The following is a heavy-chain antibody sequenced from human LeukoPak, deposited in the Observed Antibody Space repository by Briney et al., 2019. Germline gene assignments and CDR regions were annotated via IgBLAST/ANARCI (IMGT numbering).Heavy chain of an antibody. CDR2: INTDGDIT. CDR3: ARGGVQPVDY. CDR1: GFTFSSYW. Sequence: GGSLRLSCAASGFTFSSYWMHWVRQAPGKGLAWVADINTDGDITKYADSLKGRFTISRDNAKNTLYLQMNSLRDEDTPVYYCARGGVQPVDYWGQGTLVTVSS. V-gene: IGHV3-74*01. J-gene: IGHJ4*02. D-gene: IGHD2-2*01.